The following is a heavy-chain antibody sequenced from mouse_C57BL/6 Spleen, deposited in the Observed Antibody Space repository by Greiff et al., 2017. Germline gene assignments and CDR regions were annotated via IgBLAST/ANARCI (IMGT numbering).Heavy chain of an antibody. V-gene: IGHV1-26*01. CDR2: INPNNGGT. J-gene: IGHJ2*01. D-gene: IGHD1-1*02. CDR1: GYTFTDYY. Sequence: VQLQQSGPELVKPGASVKISCKASGYTFTDYYMNWVKQSHGKSLEWIGDINPNNGGTSYNQKFKGKATLTVDKSSSTAYMELRSLTSEDSAVYYCARHYPSDYWGQGTTLTVSS. CDR3: ARHYPSDY.